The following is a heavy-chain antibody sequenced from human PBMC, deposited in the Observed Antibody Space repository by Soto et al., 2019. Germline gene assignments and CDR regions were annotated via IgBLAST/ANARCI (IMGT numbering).Heavy chain of an antibody. J-gene: IGHJ3*02. CDR2: IRNKANSYTT. CDR1: GFIFSDHY. Sequence: EVHLVESGGDLVQPGGSLRLSCAGSGFIFSDHYMDWVRQAPGKGLEWVGRIRNKANSYTTEYAASVKDRFAISRDDSEKSLYLQMNSLKTEDTAVYYCAKARSSSWGLDAFDMWGQGTMVTVSS. D-gene: IGHD6-13*01. CDR3: AKARSSSWGLDAFDM. V-gene: IGHV3-72*01.